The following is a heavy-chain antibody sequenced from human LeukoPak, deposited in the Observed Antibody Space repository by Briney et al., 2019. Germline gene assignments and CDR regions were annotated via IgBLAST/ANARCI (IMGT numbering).Heavy chain of an antibody. CDR3: ARDVATSGWYTFDY. V-gene: IGHV6-1*01. Sequence: QTLSVTCAISGDSVSSKNGAWNWVRQSPSRGLEWLGRTYYRSKWYSDYAESVQGRMAINPDTSKNEFSLQLHSLTPEDTAVYCCARDVATSGWYTFDYRGQGTLVTVSS. J-gene: IGHJ4*02. CDR1: GDSVSSKNGA. D-gene: IGHD6-19*01. CDR2: TYYRSKWYS.